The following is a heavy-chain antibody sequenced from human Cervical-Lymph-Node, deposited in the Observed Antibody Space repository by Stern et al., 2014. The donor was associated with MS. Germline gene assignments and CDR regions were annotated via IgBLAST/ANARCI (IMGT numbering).Heavy chain of an antibody. CDR1: GFTFSSYG. V-gene: IGHV3-33*01. Sequence: QVQLVQSGGGVVQPGRSLRLSCAASGFTFSSYGMHWVRQAPGKGLEWVAVIWYDGSNKYYADSVKGRFTISRDNSKNTLYLQMNSLRAEDTAVYYCARARGAAVVFNWFDPWGQGTLVTVSS. D-gene: IGHD6-13*01. J-gene: IGHJ5*02. CDR3: ARARGAAVVFNWFDP. CDR2: IWYDGSNK.